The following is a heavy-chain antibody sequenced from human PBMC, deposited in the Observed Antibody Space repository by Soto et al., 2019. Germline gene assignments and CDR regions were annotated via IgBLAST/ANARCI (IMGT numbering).Heavy chain of an antibody. D-gene: IGHD4-17*01. Sequence: QVLLQESGPGLVKTSETLSLTCTVSGVPVNSGSFYWTWLRQRPGKGLDWIGVVSYSGTTNYNASLNGRVTISVDTSRSQIAPTVTSVTAADTAVYSCARGATVTHSDYWGQGTLVTFPS. CDR3: ARGATVTHSDY. CDR2: VSYSGTT. CDR1: GVPVNSGSFY. J-gene: IGHJ4*02. V-gene: IGHV4-61*01.